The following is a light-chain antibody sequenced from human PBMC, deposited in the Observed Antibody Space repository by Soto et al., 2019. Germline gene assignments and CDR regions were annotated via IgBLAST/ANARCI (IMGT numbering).Light chain of an antibody. J-gene: IGLJ1*01. CDR2: DVT. CDR1: SSDVGVYNY. CDR3: CSLTTSHTYV. Sequence: QSALTQPRSVSGSPGQSVTISCTGTSSDVGVYNYVSWYQQHPGKAPKLIIYDVTKRPSGVPDRFSGSKSANTASLIISGLQAADEAEYYCCSLTTSHTYVFGSGTKLTVL. V-gene: IGLV2-11*01.